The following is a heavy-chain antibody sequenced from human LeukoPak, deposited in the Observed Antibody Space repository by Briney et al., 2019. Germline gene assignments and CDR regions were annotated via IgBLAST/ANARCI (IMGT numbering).Heavy chain of an antibody. D-gene: IGHD3-9*01. CDR2: ITPIFGTA. CDR3: ARATGPYGMDV. V-gene: IGHV1-69*13. Sequence: SVKVSCKASGGTFSSYAISWVRQAPGQGLEWMGGITPIFGTANYAQKLQGRVTITADESTSTAYMELSSLRSEDTAVYYCARATGPYGMDVWGKGTTVTVSS. CDR1: GGTFSSYA. J-gene: IGHJ6*04.